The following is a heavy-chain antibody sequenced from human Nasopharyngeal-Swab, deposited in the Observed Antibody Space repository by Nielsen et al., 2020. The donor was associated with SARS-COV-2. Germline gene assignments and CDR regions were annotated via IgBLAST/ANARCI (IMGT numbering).Heavy chain of an antibody. J-gene: IGHJ4*02. CDR3: ARDVAIVGATLDN. CDR1: GFSFSTYW. Sequence: GESLKISCAASGFSFSTYWMSWVRQAPGKGLEWVANIKEDGSEKNYVESVRGRFTISRDNPKNSLFLQMNSLRDEDTAVYYCARDVAIVGATLDNWGQGTLVTVSS. D-gene: IGHD1-26*01. CDR2: IKEDGSEK. V-gene: IGHV3-7*01.